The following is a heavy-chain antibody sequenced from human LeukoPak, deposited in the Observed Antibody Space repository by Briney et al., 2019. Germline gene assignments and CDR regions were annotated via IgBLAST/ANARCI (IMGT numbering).Heavy chain of an antibody. D-gene: IGHD5-12*01. CDR3: ARDRDTGYDCGY. CDR2: LNTYSGIT. CDR1: GYSFTNYG. Sequence: ASVKVSCKASGYSFTNYGISWVRQAPGQGLEWMGWLNTYSGITNYAQKFRGRVTMTTDTSTSTVFMEMRSLRSDDTAVYFCARDRDTGYDCGYWGQGTLVTVSS. J-gene: IGHJ4*02. V-gene: IGHV1-18*04.